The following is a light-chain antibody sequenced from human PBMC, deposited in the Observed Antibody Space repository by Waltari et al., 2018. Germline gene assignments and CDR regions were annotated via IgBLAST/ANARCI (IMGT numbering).Light chain of an antibody. J-gene: IGLJ2*01. Sequence: QSVLTQPPSVSAAPGQRVTISCSGSSSNIGKNYVSWYQQLPGTAPKLRIEDNNERPSGIPDRLPGSKSGTSATLDITGRQTGDEADYYCGTRDTGLSAWVFGGGTKVTVL. CDR1: SSNIGKNY. CDR2: DNN. V-gene: IGLV1-51*01. CDR3: GTRDTGLSAWV.